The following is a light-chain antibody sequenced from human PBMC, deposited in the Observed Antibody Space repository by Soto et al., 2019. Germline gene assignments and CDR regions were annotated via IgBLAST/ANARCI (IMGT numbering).Light chain of an antibody. CDR3: SSYTSSNTPYV. J-gene: IGLJ1*01. V-gene: IGLV2-14*01. CDR2: EVT. Sequence: QSALTQPASVSGSPGQSITISSTGSSSDVGAYHFVSWYQHHPGKAPRLILYEVTARPSGVSSRFSGSTSGNTASLTISGLQADDEANYYCSSYTSSNTPYVFGTGTKVTVL. CDR1: SSDVGAYHF.